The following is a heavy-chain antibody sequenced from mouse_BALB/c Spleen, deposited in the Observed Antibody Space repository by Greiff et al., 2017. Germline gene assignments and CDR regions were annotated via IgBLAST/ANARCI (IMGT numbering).Heavy chain of an antibody. D-gene: IGHD2-4*01. CDR2: ISSGGSYT. J-gene: IGHJ4*01. CDR1: GFTFSSYA. Sequence: EVKLVESGGGLVKPGGSLKLSCAASGFTFSSYAMSWVRQTPEKRLEWVATISSGGSYTYYPDSVKGRFTISRDNAKNTLYLQMSSLRSEDTAMYYCARQKGDYDDYAMDYWGQGTSVTVSS. CDR3: ARQKGDYDDYAMDY. V-gene: IGHV5-9-3*01.